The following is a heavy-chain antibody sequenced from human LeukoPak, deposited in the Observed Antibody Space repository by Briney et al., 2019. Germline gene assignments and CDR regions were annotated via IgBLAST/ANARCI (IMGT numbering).Heavy chain of an antibody. J-gene: IGHJ4*02. CDR3: AKDSLPYYGSGSYYRFDY. D-gene: IGHD3-10*01. CDR1: GGTFSSYA. CDR2: IIPIFGTA. Sequence: SVKVSCKASGGTFSSYAISWVRQAPGQGLEWMGGIIPIFGTANYAQKFQGRVTITADKSTSTAYMELSSLRSEDTAVYYCAKDSLPYYGSGSYYRFDYWGQGTLVTVSS. V-gene: IGHV1-69*06.